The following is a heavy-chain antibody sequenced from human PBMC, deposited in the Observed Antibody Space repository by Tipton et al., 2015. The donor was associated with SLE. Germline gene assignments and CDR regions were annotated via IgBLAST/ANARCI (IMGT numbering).Heavy chain of an antibody. D-gene: IGHD5-24*01. CDR2: IYPGDSDT. J-gene: IGHJ4*02. V-gene: IGHV5-51*03. CDR1: GFSFTSYW. CDR3: ARRGMATSFFDF. Sequence: VQLVQSGAEVKKSGESLKISCKGSGFSFTSYWVGWARHTPGKGLEWMGIIYPGDSDTRYSPSFQGQVTISADKSINTAYLQWNSLKASDSAIYFCARRGMATSFFDFWGQGTLVTVSS.